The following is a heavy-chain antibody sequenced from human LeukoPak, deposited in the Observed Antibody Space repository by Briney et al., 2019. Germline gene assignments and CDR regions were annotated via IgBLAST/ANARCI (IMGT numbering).Heavy chain of an antibody. V-gene: IGHV4-39*07. CDR1: GGSIGSSSYY. J-gene: IGHJ4*02. Sequence: SETLSLTCTVSGGSIGSSSYYWGWIRQPPGKGLEWIGSIYYSGSTYYNPSLKSRVTISVDTSKNQFSLKLSSVTAADTAVYYCARQEKLAGDDYWGQGTLVTVSS. CDR2: IYYSGST. D-gene: IGHD6-6*01. CDR3: ARQEKLAGDDY.